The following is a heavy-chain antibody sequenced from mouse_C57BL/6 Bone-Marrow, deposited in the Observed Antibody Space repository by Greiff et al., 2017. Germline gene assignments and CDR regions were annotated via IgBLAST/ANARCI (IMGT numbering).Heavy chain of an antibody. D-gene: IGHD4-1*01. CDR1: GYTFTSYW. V-gene: IGHV1-55*01. CDR3: ARSGPLGRSFDY. CDR2: IYPTSGRT. Sequence: VQLQQPGAELVKPGASVKMSCKASGYTFTSYWITWVKQRPGQGLEWIGDIYPTSGRTNYNEKFKSKAILTVDTSSNTACMQLSSLTSEDSAVFYCARSGPLGRSFDYWGQGTTLTVSS. J-gene: IGHJ2*01.